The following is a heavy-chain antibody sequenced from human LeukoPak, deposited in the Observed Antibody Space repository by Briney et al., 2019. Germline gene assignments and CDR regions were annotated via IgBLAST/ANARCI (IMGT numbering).Heavy chain of an antibody. Sequence: GGSLRLSCAASGFTFSNYAIHWVRQAPGKGLEWVAVISYDGSNKYYADSVKGRFTISRDNSKNTLYLQMNSLRAEDTAVYYCARGRLRRYFDWGYYMDVWGKGTTVTVSS. CDR1: GFTFSNYA. CDR3: ARGRLRRYFDWGYYMDV. CDR2: ISYDGSNK. J-gene: IGHJ6*03. D-gene: IGHD3-9*01. V-gene: IGHV3-30*04.